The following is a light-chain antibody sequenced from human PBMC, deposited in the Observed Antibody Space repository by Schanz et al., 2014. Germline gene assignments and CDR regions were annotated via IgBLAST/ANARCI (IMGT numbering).Light chain of an antibody. V-gene: IGLV1-40*01. CDR2: GNR. CDR3: QSYDSSLSGWV. J-gene: IGLJ3*02. CDR1: SSNIGTNT. Sequence: QSVLTQPPSASGTPGQRVTISCSGSSSNIGTNTVIWYQQLPGTAPKLLIYGNRNRPSGVPDRFSGSKSGTSASLAITGLQAEDEADYYCQSYDSSLSGWVFGGGTKLTVL.